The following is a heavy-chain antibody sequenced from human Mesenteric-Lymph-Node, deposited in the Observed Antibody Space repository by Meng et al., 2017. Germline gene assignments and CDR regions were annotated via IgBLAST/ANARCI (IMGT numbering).Heavy chain of an antibody. V-gene: IGHV3-7*01. CDR2: IKQDGSEK. D-gene: IGHD5-12*01. J-gene: IGHJ4*02. CDR1: GFTFSSYW. CDR3: ASDHRGGYVFDY. Sequence: GESLKISCAASGFTFSSYWMSWVRQAPGKGLEWVANIKQDGSEKYYVNSVKGRFTISRDNSKNTLYLQMNSLSAEDTAVYCRASDHRGGYVFDYWGQGTLVTVSS.